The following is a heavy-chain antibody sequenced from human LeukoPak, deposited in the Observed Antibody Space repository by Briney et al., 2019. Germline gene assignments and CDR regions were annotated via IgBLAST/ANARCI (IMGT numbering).Heavy chain of an antibody. CDR3: AKGGTYSSSWYYYYGMDV. V-gene: IGHV3-23*01. Sequence: GGSLRLSCAASGFTFSSYAMSWVRQAPGKGLEWVSAISGSGGSTYYADSVKGRFTISRDNSKNTLYLQMDSLRAEDTAVYYCAKGGTYSSSWYYYYGMDVWGQGTTVTVSS. CDR1: GFTFSSYA. CDR2: ISGSGGST. J-gene: IGHJ6*02. D-gene: IGHD6-13*01.